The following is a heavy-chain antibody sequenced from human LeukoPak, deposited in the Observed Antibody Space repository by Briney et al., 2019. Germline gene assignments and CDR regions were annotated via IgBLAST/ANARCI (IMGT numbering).Heavy chain of an antibody. J-gene: IGHJ4*02. CDR3: ARQNGDYFDS. CDR1: GGSISSGDYF. CDR2: IHYTGRT. V-gene: IGHV4-30-4*01. D-gene: IGHD4-17*01. Sequence: SETLSLTCNVSGGSISSGDYFWNWIRQPPGKGLEWLGYIHYTGRTYYNPSLRSRVTTSLDTSRNHISLKVTSVTAADTAVYYCARQNGDYFDSWGQGTLVTVSS.